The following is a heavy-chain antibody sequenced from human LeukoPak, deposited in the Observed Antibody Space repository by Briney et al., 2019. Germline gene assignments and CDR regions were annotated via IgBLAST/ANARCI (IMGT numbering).Heavy chain of an antibody. J-gene: IGHJ4*02. Sequence: GGSLRLSCAASGFTFSSYTMDWVRQAPGKGLEWVGFIRSKAYGGTTEYAASVKGRFTISRDDSKSIAYLQMNSLKTEDTAVYYCTRSYDYVWGSYDDYWGQGTLVTVSS. CDR2: IRSKAYGGTT. CDR3: TRSYDYVWGSYDDY. CDR1: GFTFSSYT. V-gene: IGHV3-49*04. D-gene: IGHD3-16*01.